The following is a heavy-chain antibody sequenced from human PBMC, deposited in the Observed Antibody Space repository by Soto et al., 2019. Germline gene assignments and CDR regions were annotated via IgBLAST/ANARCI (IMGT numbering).Heavy chain of an antibody. CDR2: IYYSGST. CDR1: GGSISSSSYY. V-gene: IGHV4-39*01. Sequence: PSETLSLTCTVSGGSISSSSYYWGWIRQPPGKGLEWIGSIYYSGSTYYNPSLKSRVTISVDTSKNQFSLKLSSVTAADTAVYYCASSEAAAGSYYYYGMDVWGQGTTFTVSS. CDR3: ASSEAAAGSYYYYGMDV. D-gene: IGHD6-13*01. J-gene: IGHJ6*02.